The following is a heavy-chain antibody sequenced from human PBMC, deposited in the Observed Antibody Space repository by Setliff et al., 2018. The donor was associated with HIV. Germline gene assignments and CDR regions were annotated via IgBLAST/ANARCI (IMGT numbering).Heavy chain of an antibody. CDR1: GVSVIGYY. CDR2: VFYGGGTTH. Sequence: PSETLSLTCSVSGVSVIGYYWTWMRQPPGKGLEWIANVFYGGGTTHNYNPSLKSRATIPIDASKNLLSLSLSSVAAADTAVYYCARDPYNTGRNDYWGQGALVTVSS. D-gene: IGHD1-20*01. J-gene: IGHJ4*02. CDR3: ARDPYNTGRNDY. V-gene: IGHV4-59*02.